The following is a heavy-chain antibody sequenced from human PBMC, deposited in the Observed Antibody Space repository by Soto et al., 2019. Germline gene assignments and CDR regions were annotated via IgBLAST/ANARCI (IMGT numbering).Heavy chain of an antibody. CDR2: IIPILGIA. Sequence: SVKVSCKASGGTFSSYTISWVRQAPGQGLEWMGRIIPILGIANYAQKFQGRVTITADKSTSTAYMELGSLRSEDTAVYYCARDLRYFDWLVAPVYFYYWGQGTLVTVS. CDR1: GGTFSSYT. V-gene: IGHV1-69*04. D-gene: IGHD3-9*01. J-gene: IGHJ4*02. CDR3: ARDLRYFDWLVAPVYFYY.